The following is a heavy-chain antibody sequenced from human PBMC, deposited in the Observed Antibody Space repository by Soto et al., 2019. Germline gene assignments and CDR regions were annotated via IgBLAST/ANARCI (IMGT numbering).Heavy chain of an antibody. J-gene: IGHJ4*02. CDR3: ARGSWDYDILTGYYNVYYFDY. D-gene: IGHD3-9*01. Sequence: ESGGGLVQPGGSLRLSCAASGFTFSSYDMHWVRQATGKGLEWVSAIGTAGDPYYPGSVKGRFTISRENAKNSLYLQMNSLRAGDTAVYYCARGSWDYDILTGYYNVYYFDYWGQGTLVTVSS. V-gene: IGHV3-13*05. CDR1: GFTFSSYD. CDR2: IGTAGDP.